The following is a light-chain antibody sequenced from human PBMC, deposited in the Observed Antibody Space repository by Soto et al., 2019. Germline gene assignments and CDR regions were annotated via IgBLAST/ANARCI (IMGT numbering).Light chain of an antibody. J-gene: IGLJ2*01. CDR1: KLGDKY. CDR2: KDN. CDR3: QAWDINTVV. V-gene: IGLV3-1*01. Sequence: SYELTQPPSVSVSPGQTASITCSGGKLGDKYACWYQQKTGQSPVLVIYKDNKRPSGSPERFSGSNSGNTATLTITGTQAMDEADYFCQAWDINTVVFGGGTQLTVL.